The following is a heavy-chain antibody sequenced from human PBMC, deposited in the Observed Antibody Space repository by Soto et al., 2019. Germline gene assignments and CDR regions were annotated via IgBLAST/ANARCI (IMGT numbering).Heavy chain of an antibody. CDR3: AKDLAVAATKKEYYFDY. V-gene: IGHV3-23*01. Sequence: GVLRLSCVASGFTFSSYAMSWVRQAPGKGLEWVSAISGSGGSTYYADSVKGRFTISRDNSKNTLYLQMNSLRAEDTAVYYCAKDLAVAATKKEYYFDYWGQGTLVTVSS. CDR1: GFTFSSYA. D-gene: IGHD6-19*01. CDR2: ISGSGGST. J-gene: IGHJ4*02.